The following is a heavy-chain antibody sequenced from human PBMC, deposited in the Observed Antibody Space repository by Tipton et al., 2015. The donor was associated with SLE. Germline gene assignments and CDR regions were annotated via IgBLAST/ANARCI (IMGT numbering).Heavy chain of an antibody. CDR3: ARRAPTDWGLPLDY. D-gene: IGHD3/OR15-3a*01. V-gene: IGHV5-51*01. CDR2: IYPGDSDT. Sequence: QLMQSGAEVEKHGESLKITCKGSGYIYTNFWIGWVRQMPGKGLEWMGIIYPGDSDTRYSPSFQGQVTMSVDKYISTAYLQWSSLRASDTAMYYCARRAPTDWGLPLDYWGQGTLVTVSS. CDR1: GYIYTNFW. J-gene: IGHJ4*02.